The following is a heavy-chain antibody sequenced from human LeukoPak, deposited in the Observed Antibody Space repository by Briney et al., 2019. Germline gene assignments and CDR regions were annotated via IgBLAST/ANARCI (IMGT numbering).Heavy chain of an antibody. CDR3: ARDRHSSGWIGY. V-gene: IGHV3-30*04. D-gene: IGHD6-19*01. J-gene: IGHJ4*02. CDR1: GFTFSSYA. CDR2: ISYDGSNK. Sequence: GRSLRLSCAASGFTFSSYAMHWVRQAPGKGLEWVAVISYDGSNKYYADSVKGRFTISRDNSKNTLYLQMNSLRAEDTAVNYCARDRHSSGWIGYWGQGTLVTVSS.